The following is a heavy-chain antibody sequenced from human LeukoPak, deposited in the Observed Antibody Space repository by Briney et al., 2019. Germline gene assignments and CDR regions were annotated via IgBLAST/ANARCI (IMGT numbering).Heavy chain of an antibody. J-gene: IGHJ3*02. Sequence: SETLSLTCTVSGGSISSYYWSWIRQPPGKGLEWIGYIYYSGSTNYNPSLKSRVTISVDTSKNQFSLKLSSVTAADTAVYYCARDLDYSWYPHGGAFDIWGQGTMVTVSS. CDR3: ARDLDYSWYPHGGAFDI. D-gene: IGHD5-12*01. CDR1: GGSISSYY. V-gene: IGHV4-59*01. CDR2: IYYSGST.